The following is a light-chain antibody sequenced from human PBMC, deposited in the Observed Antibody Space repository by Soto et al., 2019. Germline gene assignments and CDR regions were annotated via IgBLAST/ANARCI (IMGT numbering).Light chain of an antibody. CDR2: AAS. Sequence: DIQMTQSPSSLSASVGYRVAITCRASQSISSYLNWYQQKPGKAPKLLIYAASSLHSGVPSRFSGSGSGTDFTLTISSLQPEDFATYYCQQSYSTSWTFGQGTKVDIK. CDR3: QQSYSTSWT. J-gene: IGKJ1*01. CDR1: QSISSY. V-gene: IGKV1-39*01.